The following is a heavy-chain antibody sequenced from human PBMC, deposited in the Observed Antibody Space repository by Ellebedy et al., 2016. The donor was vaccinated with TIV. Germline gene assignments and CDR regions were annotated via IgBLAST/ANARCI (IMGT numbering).Heavy chain of an antibody. V-gene: IGHV4-59*01. D-gene: IGHD5-24*01. Sequence: SETLSLXXTVSGGSLTNYYWSWIRQPPGKGLEWIGFIHYTGTTHYNPSLESRVTISVDTSKSQFSLRVTSVTAADTAFYYCAREGYNSGFDYWGQGTLVTVSS. CDR3: AREGYNSGFDY. J-gene: IGHJ4*02. CDR2: IHYTGTT. CDR1: GGSLTNYY.